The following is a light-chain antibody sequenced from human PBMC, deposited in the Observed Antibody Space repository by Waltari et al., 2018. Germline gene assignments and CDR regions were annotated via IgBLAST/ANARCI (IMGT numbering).Light chain of an antibody. V-gene: IGKV1-39*01. CDR1: QSISNY. CDR2: ATS. Sequence: DIQMTQSPSSLSASVGDRVTNTCRASQSISNYLNWYQQKPGQAPNLLIYATSSLQSGIPSRFTGSGSGTDFTLTISSLQPEDFATYYCQQSYGTLWTFGQGTKVEI. CDR3: QQSYGTLWT. J-gene: IGKJ1*01.